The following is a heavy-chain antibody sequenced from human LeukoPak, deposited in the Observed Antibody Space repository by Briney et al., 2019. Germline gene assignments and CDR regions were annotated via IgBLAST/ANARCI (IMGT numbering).Heavy chain of an antibody. CDR2: ISAYSGHT. CDR1: GYTFTNYG. CDR3: ASKAPIFEVVGYMDV. Sequence: EASVKVSCKASGYTFTNYGISWVRQAPGQGLEWMGWISAYSGHTKYVQKLQGRVTMTTDTSTSTASMELRSLRSDDTAVYYCASKAPIFEVVGYMDVWGKGTTVTVSS. D-gene: IGHD3-3*01. J-gene: IGHJ6*03. V-gene: IGHV1-18*01.